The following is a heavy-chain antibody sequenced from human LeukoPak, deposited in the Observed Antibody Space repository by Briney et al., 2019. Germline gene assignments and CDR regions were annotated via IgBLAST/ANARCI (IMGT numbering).Heavy chain of an antibody. CDR3: AAQGGSGDLRY. J-gene: IGHJ4*02. V-gene: IGHV3-15*01. D-gene: IGHD4-17*01. CDR1: GFTFSNTW. CDR2: IKRIIDGGTT. Sequence: PGGSLRPSCAASGFTFSNTWMNWVRQAPGQGLEWVGRIKRIIDGGTTDYAAPVKGRFTVSRDDSINTLYLQVSSLKTEDTAVYYCAAQGGSGDLRYWGQGTLVTVSS.